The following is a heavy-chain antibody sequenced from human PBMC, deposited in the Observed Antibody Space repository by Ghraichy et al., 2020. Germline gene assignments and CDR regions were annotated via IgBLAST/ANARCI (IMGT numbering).Heavy chain of an antibody. Sequence: GGSLRLSCAASGFTFSFYAMSWVRQAPGKGLGWVSTISASGDDIYYADSVKGRFTISRDNSKNTLYLQMNSLRAEDTALYYCAKDYDYGDNRHAFDIWGQGTMVTVSS. V-gene: IGHV3-23*01. D-gene: IGHD4-23*01. J-gene: IGHJ3*02. CDR1: GFTFSFYA. CDR3: AKDYDYGDNRHAFDI. CDR2: ISASGDDI.